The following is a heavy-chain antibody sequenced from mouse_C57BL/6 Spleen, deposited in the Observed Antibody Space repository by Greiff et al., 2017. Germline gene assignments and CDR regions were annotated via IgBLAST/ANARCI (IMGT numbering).Heavy chain of an antibody. Sequence: QVQLQQPGAELVKPGASVKLSCKASGYTFPSYWMQWVKQRPGQGLEWIGEIDPSDSYTNYNQKFKGQATLTVDTSSSTAYMQLSSLTSDDSAVYYCASRDYYGSSYVRYFDYWGQGTTLTVSS. V-gene: IGHV1-50*01. D-gene: IGHD1-1*01. CDR1: GYTFPSYW. CDR3: ASRDYYGSSYVRYFDY. CDR2: IDPSDSYT. J-gene: IGHJ2*01.